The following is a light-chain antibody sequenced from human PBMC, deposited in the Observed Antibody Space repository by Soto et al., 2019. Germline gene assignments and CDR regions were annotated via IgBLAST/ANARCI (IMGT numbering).Light chain of an antibody. J-gene: IGKJ2*01. V-gene: IGKV1-39*01. CDR2: AAS. CDR1: QGVSAY. Sequence: DIQMTQSPSSLSASVGDRVTITCRASQGVSAYVLLYQQRQGPAPKLLIYAASNLLSGVPSSFSGSGSGTNCTLTITSLHSEDVATDYCQQRYKTPHTFGQGTKLETK. CDR3: QQRYKTPHT.